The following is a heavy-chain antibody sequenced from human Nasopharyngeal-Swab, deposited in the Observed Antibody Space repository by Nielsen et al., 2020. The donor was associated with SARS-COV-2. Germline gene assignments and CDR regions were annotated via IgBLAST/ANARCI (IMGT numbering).Heavy chain of an antibody. CDR2: ISGSGGST. V-gene: IGHV3-23*01. D-gene: IGHD2-2*02. CDR1: GFTFSSYA. CDR3: AKDLTAIRYYFDY. Sequence: GESLKISCAASGFTFSSYAMSWVRQAPGKGLEWASAISGSGGSTYYADSVKGRFTISRDNSKNTLYLQMNSLRAEDTAVYYCAKDLTAIRYYFDYWGQGTLVTVSS. J-gene: IGHJ4*02.